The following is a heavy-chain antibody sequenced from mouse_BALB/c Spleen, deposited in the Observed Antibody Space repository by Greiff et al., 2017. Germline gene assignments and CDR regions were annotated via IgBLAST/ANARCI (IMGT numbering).Heavy chain of an antibody. J-gene: IGHJ2*01. CDR1: GYSITSDYA. V-gene: IGHV3-2*02. D-gene: IGHD2-4*01. Sequence: EVKLMESGPGLVKPSQSLSLTCTVTGYSITSDYAWNWIRQFPGNKLEWMGYISYSGSTSYNPSLKSRISITRDTSKNQFFLQLNSVTTEDTATYYCARSGYDYALYYFDYWGQGTTLTVSS. CDR3: ARSGYDYALYYFDY. CDR2: ISYSGST.